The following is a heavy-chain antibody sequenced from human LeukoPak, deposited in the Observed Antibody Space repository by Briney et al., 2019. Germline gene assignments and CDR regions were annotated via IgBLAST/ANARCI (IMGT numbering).Heavy chain of an antibody. CDR2: INSDGSST. V-gene: IGHV3-74*01. CDR1: GFTFNSYN. CDR3: ARFDGSGTYYYYYYMDV. Sequence: GGSLRLSCAASGFTFNSYNMNWVRQAPGKGLVWVSRINSDGSSTSYADSVKGRFTISRDNAKNTLYLQMNSLRAEDTAVYYCARFDGSGTYYYYYYMDVWGKGTTVTVSS. D-gene: IGHD3-10*01. J-gene: IGHJ6*03.